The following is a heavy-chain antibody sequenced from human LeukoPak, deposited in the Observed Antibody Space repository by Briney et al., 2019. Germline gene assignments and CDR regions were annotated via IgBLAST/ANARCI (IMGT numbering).Heavy chain of an antibody. V-gene: IGHV3-74*01. CDR2: INSDGSTT. D-gene: IGHD3-9*01. CDR3: ARTYDTWYFDL. CDR1: GFTFSNYW. Sequence: GGSLRLSCAASGFTFSNYWMHWVRQAPGKGLVWVSRINSDGSTTNYADSVKGRFTISRDNAKNTLFLQMNSLRAEDRAVYHCARTYDTWYFDLWGRGTLVTVSS. J-gene: IGHJ2*01.